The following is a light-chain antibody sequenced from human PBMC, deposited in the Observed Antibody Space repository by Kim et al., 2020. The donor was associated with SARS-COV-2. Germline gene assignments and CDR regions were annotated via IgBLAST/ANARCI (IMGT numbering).Light chain of an antibody. Sequence: GQRVTISCSGSNSNIETNTVSWYQQLPGTAPKLLIHENDQRPSGVPERFSGSRSGTSASLAITGLQSEDEADYYCAAWDDSLNVPVFGGGTQLTVL. CDR1: NSNIETNT. V-gene: IGLV1-44*01. CDR2: END. CDR3: AAWDDSLNVPV. J-gene: IGLJ3*02.